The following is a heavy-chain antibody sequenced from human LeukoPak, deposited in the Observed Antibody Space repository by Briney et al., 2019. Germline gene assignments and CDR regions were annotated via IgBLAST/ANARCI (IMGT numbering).Heavy chain of an antibody. D-gene: IGHD6-19*01. CDR3: AKDLGSGGPGPFDY. CDR2: ISYDGSNK. J-gene: IGHJ4*02. Sequence: GGSLRLSCTASEIIFGDYVMNWFRQAPGKGLEWVAVISYDGSNKYYADSVKGRFTISRDNSKNTLYLQMNSLRAEDTAVYYCAKDLGSGGPGPFDYWGQGTLVTVSS. CDR1: EIIFGDYV. V-gene: IGHV3-30*18.